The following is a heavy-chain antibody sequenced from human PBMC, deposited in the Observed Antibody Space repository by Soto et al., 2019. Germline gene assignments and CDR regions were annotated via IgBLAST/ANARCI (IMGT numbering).Heavy chain of an antibody. Sequence: EVQLVESGGGLVQPGGSLKLYCAASGFTFSSYEMNWVRQAPGKGLEWVSYISSSGSTIYYADSVKGRFTISRDNAKNSLYLLMNSLRAEDTAVYYCARENPVRELLLSYWYFDLWGRGTLVTVSS. CDR1: GFTFSSYE. CDR2: ISSSGSTI. D-gene: IGHD1-26*01. J-gene: IGHJ2*01. V-gene: IGHV3-48*03. CDR3: ARENPVRELLLSYWYFDL.